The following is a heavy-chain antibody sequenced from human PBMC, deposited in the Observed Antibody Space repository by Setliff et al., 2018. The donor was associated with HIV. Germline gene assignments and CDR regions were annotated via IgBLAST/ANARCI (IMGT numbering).Heavy chain of an antibody. CDR3: ARGAENPHWYTGSSGLAH. CDR2: INVGKGDT. J-gene: IGHJ4*02. D-gene: IGHD2-2*02. V-gene: IGHV1-3*01. Sequence: ASVKVSCKASGYTFTNYAIHWVRQAPGQRLEWMGWINVGKGDTKYSQEFQGRITITRDTSANTAYMELSSLRSDDTAVYYCARGAENPHWYTGSSGLAHWGQGILVTVSS. CDR1: GYTFTNYA.